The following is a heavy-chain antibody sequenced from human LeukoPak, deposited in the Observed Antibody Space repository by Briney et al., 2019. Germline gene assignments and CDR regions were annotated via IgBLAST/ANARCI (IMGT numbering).Heavy chain of an antibody. CDR1: GGSFSGYY. CDR3: ARENLLGIDC. CDR2: INHSGST. V-gene: IGHV4-34*01. Sequence: SETLSLTCAVYGGSFSGYYWSWIRQPPGKGLEWIGEINHSGSTNYNPSLKSRVTISVDTSKNQFSLKLSSVTAADTAVYYCARENLLGIDCWGQGTLVTVSS. D-gene: IGHD3-10*01. J-gene: IGHJ4*02.